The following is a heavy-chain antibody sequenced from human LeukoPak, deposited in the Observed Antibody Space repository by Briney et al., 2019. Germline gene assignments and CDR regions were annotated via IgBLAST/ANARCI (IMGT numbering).Heavy chain of an antibody. Sequence: GRSLRLSCAASGFTFSSYAMHWVRQAPGKGLEWVAVISYDGSNKYYADSVKGRFTISRDNAKNSLYLQMNSLRAEDTAVCYCARDEFQGYYGSGSYYNGMDVWGQGTTVTVSS. CDR3: ARDEFQGYYGSGSYYNGMDV. CDR1: GFTFSSYA. CDR2: ISYDGSNK. V-gene: IGHV3-30-3*01. D-gene: IGHD3-10*01. J-gene: IGHJ6*02.